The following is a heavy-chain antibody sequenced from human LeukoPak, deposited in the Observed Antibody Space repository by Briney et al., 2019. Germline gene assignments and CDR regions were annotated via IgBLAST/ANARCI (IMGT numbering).Heavy chain of an antibody. V-gene: IGHV3-23*01. CDR1: GFTFSNYA. D-gene: IGHD3-10*01. Sequence: PGEALRLSCAASGFTFSNYAMSGVRQAPGKGLEWVSAISDSGGHTYYADSVKGRFTVSRDNSKNTLYLQMNSLRAEDTAVYYCAKNRGYPSFDYWGQGTLVTVSS. CDR3: AKNRGYPSFDY. CDR2: ISDSGGHT. J-gene: IGHJ4*02.